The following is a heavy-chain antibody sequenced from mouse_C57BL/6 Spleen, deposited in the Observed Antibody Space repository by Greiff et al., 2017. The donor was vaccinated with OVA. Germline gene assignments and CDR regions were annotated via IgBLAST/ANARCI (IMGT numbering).Heavy chain of an antibody. D-gene: IGHD1-1*01. V-gene: IGHV1-64*01. J-gene: IGHJ4*01. CDR1: GYTFTSYW. CDR2: IHPNSGST. Sequence: QVQLQQPGAELVKSGASVKLSCKASGYTFTSYWMHWVKQRPGQGLEWIGMIHPNSGSTNYNEKFKSKATLTVDKSSSTAYMQLSSLTSEDSAVYYCARSGSSPYYAMDYWGQGTSVTVSS. CDR3: ARSGSSPYYAMDY.